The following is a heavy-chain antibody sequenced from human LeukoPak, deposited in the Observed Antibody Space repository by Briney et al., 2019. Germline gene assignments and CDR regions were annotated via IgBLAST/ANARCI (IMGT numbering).Heavy chain of an antibody. Sequence: GASVKVSCKGSGYTFTSYGISGVGQAPGQGGEGMGGINAYNGNTNYAQKLQGRVTMPTDTSTSTAYMELRSLRSDDTAVHYYARCGSCYYAEYDYWVQGTLVTVSS. D-gene: IGHD3-22*01. CDR3: ARCGSCYYAEYDY. CDR2: INAYNGNT. V-gene: IGHV1-18*01. J-gene: IGHJ4*02. CDR1: GYTFTSYG.